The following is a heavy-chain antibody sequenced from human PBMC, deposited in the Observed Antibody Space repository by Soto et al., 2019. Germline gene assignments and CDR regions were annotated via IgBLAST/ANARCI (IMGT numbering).Heavy chain of an antibody. D-gene: IGHD2-15*01. CDR1: GGTFSSYA. J-gene: IGHJ4*02. V-gene: IGHV1-69*01. CDR2: IIPIFGTA. Sequence: QVQLVQSGAEVKKPGSSVKVSCKASGGTFSSYAISWVRQAPGQGLEWMGGIIPIFGTANYAQKFQGRVTITADESTSTAYMELSSLRSEDTAVYYCARDLQNIGYCSGGSCYSGFDYWGQGTLVTVSS. CDR3: ARDLQNIGYCSGGSCYSGFDY.